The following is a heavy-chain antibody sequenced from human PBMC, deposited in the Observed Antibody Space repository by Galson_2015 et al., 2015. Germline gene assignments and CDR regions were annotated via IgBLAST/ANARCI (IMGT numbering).Heavy chain of an antibody. CDR3: ARERGHHYYMAV. J-gene: IGHJ6*03. V-gene: IGHV3-7*01. CDR1: GFTFSYSW. Sequence: SLRLSCAASGFTFSYSWMTWVRQTPGKGLEWVANINADGGEKYYVDSVKGRFTISRDNAEKSLYLHMNSLRVEDTAVYYCARERGHHYYMAVWGKGTTVTVSS. CDR2: INADGGEK.